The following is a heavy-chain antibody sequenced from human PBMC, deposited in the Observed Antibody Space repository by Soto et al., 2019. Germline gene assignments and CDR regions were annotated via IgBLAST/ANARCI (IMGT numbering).Heavy chain of an antibody. V-gene: IGHV3-30-3*01. J-gene: IGHJ4*02. CDR2: ISHDGSNK. Sequence: PGGSLRLSCAASGSPFSSYAMHWVRQAPGKGLEWVAVISHDGSNKYYAYSVNGRFTISRDNSKNTMYLQMNTLRAEDTAVYYCVRDGSSGWHFASWGQGTLGTVAS. CDR3: VRDGSSGWHFAS. D-gene: IGHD6-19*01. CDR1: GSPFSSYA.